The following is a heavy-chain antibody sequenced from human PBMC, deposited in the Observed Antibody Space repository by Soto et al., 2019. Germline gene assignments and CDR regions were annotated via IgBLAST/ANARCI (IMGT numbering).Heavy chain of an antibody. J-gene: IGHJ4*02. CDR2: TYYRSKWYN. Sequence: SQTLSLTCAISGDSVSSISAAWNWIRHSPSRGLEWLGRTYYRSKWYNDYAVSVKSRIIINPDTSKNQFSLQLNSVTPEDTAVYYCAARHFWSGPWTDTRLDYWGQGTLVTVSS. CDR1: GDSVSSISAA. V-gene: IGHV6-1*01. CDR3: AARHFWSGPWTDTRLDY. D-gene: IGHD3-3*02.